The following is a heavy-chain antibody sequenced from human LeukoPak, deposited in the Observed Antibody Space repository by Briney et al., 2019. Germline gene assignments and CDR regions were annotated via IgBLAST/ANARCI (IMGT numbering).Heavy chain of an antibody. CDR1: GYTFTSYA. CDR2: INAGNGNT. V-gene: IGHV1-3*01. CDR3: ARDSLTVVTHLFDY. Sequence: ASVKVSCKASGYTFTSYAMHWVRQAPGQRLEWMGWINAGNGNTKYSQKFQGRVTITRDTSTSTAYMELSSLRSEDTAVYYCARDSLTVVTHLFDYWGQGTLVTVSS. D-gene: IGHD4-23*01. J-gene: IGHJ4*02.